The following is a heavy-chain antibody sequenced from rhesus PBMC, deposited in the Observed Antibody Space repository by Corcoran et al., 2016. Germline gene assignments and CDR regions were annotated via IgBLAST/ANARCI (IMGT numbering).Heavy chain of an antibody. CDR2: INSGGGST. CDR1: GFTFSSYG. J-gene: IGHJ4*01. V-gene: IGHV3S5*01. Sequence: EVQLVETGGGLVQPGGSLKLSCAASGFTFSSYGMSWVRQAPGKGLEWVSAINSGGGSTYDEDSVKGRFNISRDKSKNTLSLQMNSLRAEDTAVYYGAKYRFDYWGQGVLVTVSS. CDR3: AKYRFDY. D-gene: IGHD1-1*01.